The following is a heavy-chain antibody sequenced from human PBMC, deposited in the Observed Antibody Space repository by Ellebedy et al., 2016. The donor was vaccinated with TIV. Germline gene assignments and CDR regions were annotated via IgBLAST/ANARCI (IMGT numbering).Heavy chain of an antibody. CDR1: GGSLSSSSYY. D-gene: IGHD3-9*01. V-gene: IGHV4-39*01. Sequence: PSETLSLTCSVSGGSLSSSSYYWGWIRQPPGKGLEWIGSLYYTGSTYYNPSLKSRVTSSVDTSKNQFSLKLKSVTAADTAMYYCARHQNFDLLSGFDYWGQGTLGTVSS. CDR2: LYYTGST. J-gene: IGHJ4*02. CDR3: ARHQNFDLLSGFDY.